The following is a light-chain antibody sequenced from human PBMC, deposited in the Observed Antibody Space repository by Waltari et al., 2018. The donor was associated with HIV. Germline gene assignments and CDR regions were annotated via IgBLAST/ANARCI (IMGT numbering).Light chain of an antibody. CDR3: GTWDSSLSDWV. Sequence: QSVLTQPPSVSAAPGQKVTISCSVSSSNIGNNYVYWYQQVPGTAPKLLIYNNNKRPSGIPDRFSGSKSGTSATLGITGLQTGDEADYYCGTWDSSLSDWVFGGGTKLTVL. CDR1: SSNIGNNY. V-gene: IGLV1-51*01. J-gene: IGLJ3*02. CDR2: NNN.